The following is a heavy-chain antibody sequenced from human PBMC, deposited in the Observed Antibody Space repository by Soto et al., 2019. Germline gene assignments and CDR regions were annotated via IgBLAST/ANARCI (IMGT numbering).Heavy chain of an antibody. Sequence: SETLPLTCTVSGGSLNSGCYYLTWIRHHPGKGLEWICYIYYNGSTSYNPSLKSRATMSVYTSKTQFSPTLSSVTAADTAVYDCARAKTIFGVLTVFDFWGHARLVNVCS. D-gene: IGHD3-3*01. CDR1: GGSLNSGCYY. V-gene: IGHV4-31*03. CDR2: IYYNGST. CDR3: ARAKTIFGVLTVFDF. J-gene: IGHJ4*01.